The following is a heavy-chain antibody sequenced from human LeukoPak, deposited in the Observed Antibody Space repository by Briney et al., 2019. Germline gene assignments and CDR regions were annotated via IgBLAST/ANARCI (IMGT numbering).Heavy chain of an antibody. CDR2: INSDGSTT. V-gene: IGHV3-74*01. Sequence: GGSLRLSCAASGFTFSNYWMHWVRQAPGKGLVWVSRINSDGSTTNYADSVKGRFTISRDNAKNSLYLQMNSLRAEDTALYYCAKDGSSRVGYSYGYYFDYWGQGTLVTVSS. CDR3: AKDGSSRVGYSYGYYFDY. D-gene: IGHD5-18*01. J-gene: IGHJ4*02. CDR1: GFTFSNYW.